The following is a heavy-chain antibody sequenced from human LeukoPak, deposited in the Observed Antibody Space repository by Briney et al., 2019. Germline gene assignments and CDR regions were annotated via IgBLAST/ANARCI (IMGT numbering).Heavy chain of an antibody. V-gene: IGHV4-59*01. J-gene: IGHJ3*02. Sequence: SETLSLTCTVSGGSISSYYWSWIRQPPGKGLEWIGYIYYSGSTNYNPSLKSRVTISVDTSKNQFSLKLSSVTAADRAVYYCARGGYSYNDAFDIWGQGTMVTVSS. CDR3: ARGGYSYNDAFDI. CDR2: IYYSGST. D-gene: IGHD5-18*01. CDR1: GGSISSYY.